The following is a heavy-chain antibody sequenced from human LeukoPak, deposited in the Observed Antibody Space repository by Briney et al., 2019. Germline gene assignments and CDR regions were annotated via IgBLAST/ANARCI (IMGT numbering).Heavy chain of an antibody. CDR2: VDPEDGET. Sequence: ASVKVSCKVSGYTFTDYYMHWVQQAPGKGLEWMGLVDPEDGETIYAEKFQGRVTITTDESTSTAYMELSSLRSEDTAVYYCARDFGVDDSSGYRAFDIWGQGTMVTVSS. CDR3: ARDFGVDDSSGYRAFDI. D-gene: IGHD3-22*01. V-gene: IGHV1-69-2*01. CDR1: GYTFTDYY. J-gene: IGHJ3*02.